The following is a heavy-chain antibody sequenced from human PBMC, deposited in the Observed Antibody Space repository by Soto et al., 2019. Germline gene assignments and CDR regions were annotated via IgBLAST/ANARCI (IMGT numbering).Heavy chain of an antibody. J-gene: IGHJ4*02. Sequence: PSETLSLTCTVSGGSISSGGYYWSWIRQHPGKGLEWIGYIYYSGSTYYNPSLKSRVTISVDTSTSTVYMEVRNLRSDDTAVYYCARDRIAAAGAPFDYWGQGTLVTVSS. D-gene: IGHD6-13*01. CDR2: IYYSGST. CDR1: GGSISSGGYY. CDR3: ARDRIAAAGAPFDY. V-gene: IGHV4-31*03.